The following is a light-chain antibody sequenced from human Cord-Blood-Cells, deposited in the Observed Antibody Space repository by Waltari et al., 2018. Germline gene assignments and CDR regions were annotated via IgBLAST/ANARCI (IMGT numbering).Light chain of an antibody. CDR2: EGS. CDR1: SSDVGSYNL. V-gene: IGLV2-23*01. Sequence: QSALTQPASVSGSPGQSITISCTGTSSDVGSYNLASWYQQHPGKAPKLMIYEGSKRPAGVSNRFSGARACNTASLTIAGLQAEGEADYYCCSYAGSSTWVFGGGTKLTVL. CDR3: CSYAGSSTWV. J-gene: IGLJ3*02.